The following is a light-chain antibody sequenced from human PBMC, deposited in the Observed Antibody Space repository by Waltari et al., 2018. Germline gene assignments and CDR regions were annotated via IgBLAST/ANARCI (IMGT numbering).Light chain of an antibody. Sequence: VIWRTQSPSLLSASTGYRVTISCRMSQGMSIYLAWYQQIPWTAPELLIYAASTLQSGVPSRFSGSGSGTDFTLTIRCLQSEDFATYYCQQYYSFPPTFGQGTTLEIK. CDR2: AAS. V-gene: IGKV1D-8*01. J-gene: IGKJ2*01. CDR1: QGMSIY. CDR3: QQYYSFPPT.